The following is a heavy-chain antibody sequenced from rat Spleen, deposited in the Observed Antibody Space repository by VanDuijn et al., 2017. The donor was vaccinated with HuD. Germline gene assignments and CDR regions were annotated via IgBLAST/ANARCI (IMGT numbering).Heavy chain of an antibody. CDR1: GFTFSNAW. CDR2: IKAKSNNYAT. V-gene: IGHV6-8*01. J-gene: IGHJ2*01. D-gene: IGHD1-11*01. Sequence: EVQVLESGGGLVQPGKSLKLTCATSGFTFSNAWMNWVRQSPEKQLEWVAQIKAKSNNYATYYAESVKGRFTISRDDSKRSVYLQMNNLKEEDTAMYYCAWGYGWTGGNFFDYWGQRVMVTVSS. CDR3: AWGYGWTGGNFFDY.